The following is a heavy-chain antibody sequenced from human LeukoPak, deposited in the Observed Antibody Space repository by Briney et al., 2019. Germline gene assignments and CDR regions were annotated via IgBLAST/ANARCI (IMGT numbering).Heavy chain of an antibody. CDR2: IKSKTDGGTT. J-gene: IGHJ6*03. CDR3: TTRGGSVYYYGSGSRPHYYYMDV. CDR1: GFTFSNAW. V-gene: IGHV3-15*01. D-gene: IGHD3-10*01. Sequence: GGSLRLSCAASGFTFSNAWMSWVRQAPGKGLEWVGRIKSKTDGGTTDYAAPVKGRFTISRDDSKNTLYLQMNSLKTEDTAVYYCTTRGGSVYYYGSGSRPHYYYMDVWGKGTTVTVSS.